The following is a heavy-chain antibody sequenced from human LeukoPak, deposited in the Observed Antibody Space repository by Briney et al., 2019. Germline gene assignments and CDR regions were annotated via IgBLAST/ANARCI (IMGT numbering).Heavy chain of an antibody. Sequence: PXGALRLSCAASGFTFSSYSMNWVRQAXGKGVEWVSYIISASSTIYYAASVKRRFTVSRDNAKNSLSLQMNSLRDEDTAVYYCASLDSVVVTAMGYYWGQGTLVTASS. V-gene: IGHV3-48*02. CDR2: IISASSTI. CDR1: GFTFSSYS. J-gene: IGHJ4*02. CDR3: ASLDSVVVTAMGYY. D-gene: IGHD2-21*02.